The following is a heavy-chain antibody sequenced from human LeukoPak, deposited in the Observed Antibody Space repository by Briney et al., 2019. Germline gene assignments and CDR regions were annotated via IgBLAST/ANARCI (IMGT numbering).Heavy chain of an antibody. D-gene: IGHD3-10*01. CDR2: MSGTGGRT. Sequence: GGSLRLSCEGSGFIFSRYAMSWVRQAPGKGLEWVSTMSGTGGRTYYAAAVKGRFTISRDNSKNTLYLQMNSLRAEDTAVYFCAKGTYYYASGSSYTESFGDNWGQGTLVTVSS. V-gene: IGHV3-23*01. CDR3: AKGTYYYASGSSYTESFGDN. J-gene: IGHJ4*02. CDR1: GFIFSRYA.